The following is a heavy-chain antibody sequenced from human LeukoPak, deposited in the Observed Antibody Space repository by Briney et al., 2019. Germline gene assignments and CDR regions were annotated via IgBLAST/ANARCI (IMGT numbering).Heavy chain of an antibody. CDR3: VGGIGWLPDY. CDR1: GLTFSAYW. D-gene: IGHD6-19*01. V-gene: IGHV3-7*01. CDR2: IKQDGSEK. Sequence: GGSLRLSCAASGLTFSAYWGNWVRQAPGKGLEWVANIKQDGSEKNYVDSVKGRFTISRDNAENSLYLQMYSLRVEDTAVYYCVGGIGWLPDYWGQGTLVTVPS. J-gene: IGHJ4*02.